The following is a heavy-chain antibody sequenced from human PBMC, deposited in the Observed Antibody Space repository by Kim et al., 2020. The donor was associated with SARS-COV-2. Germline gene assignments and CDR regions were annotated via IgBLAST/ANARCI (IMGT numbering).Heavy chain of an antibody. V-gene: IGHV3-23*01. CDR1: GFTFSSYA. Sequence: GGSLRLSCAASGFTFSSYAMSWVRQAPGKGLEWVSAISGSGGSTYYAHSVKGRFTISRDNSKNTLYLQMNSLRAEDTAVYYCAEGGYYYGSGSTAFDIWGQGTMVTVSS. CDR3: AEGGYYYGSGSTAFDI. D-gene: IGHD3-10*01. CDR2: ISGSGGST. J-gene: IGHJ3*02.